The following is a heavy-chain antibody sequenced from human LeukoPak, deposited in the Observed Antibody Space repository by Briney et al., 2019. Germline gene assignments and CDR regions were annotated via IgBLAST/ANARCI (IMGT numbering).Heavy chain of an antibody. Sequence: GGSLGLSCAASGFTFSSYGMHWVRQAPGKGLEWVAVIWYDGSNKYYADSVKGRFTISRDNSKNTLYLQMNSLRAEDTAVYYCAKDILWFGEFDNAFDIWGQGTMVTVSS. V-gene: IGHV3-33*06. D-gene: IGHD3-10*01. CDR2: IWYDGSNK. CDR1: GFTFSSYG. CDR3: AKDILWFGEFDNAFDI. J-gene: IGHJ3*02.